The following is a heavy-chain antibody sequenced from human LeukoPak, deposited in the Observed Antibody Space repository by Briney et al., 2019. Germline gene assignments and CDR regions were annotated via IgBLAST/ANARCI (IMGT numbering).Heavy chain of an antibody. Sequence: SETLSLTCTVSGGSISSSSYYWGWIRQPPGKGLEWIGSIYYSGSTYYNPSLKGRVTISVDTSKNQFSLKLSSVTAADTAVYYCARDCMNQLPGSFDYWGQGTLVTVSS. J-gene: IGHJ4*02. CDR2: IYYSGST. D-gene: IGHD2-2*01. CDR1: GGSISSSSYY. V-gene: IGHV4-39*07. CDR3: ARDCMNQLPGSFDY.